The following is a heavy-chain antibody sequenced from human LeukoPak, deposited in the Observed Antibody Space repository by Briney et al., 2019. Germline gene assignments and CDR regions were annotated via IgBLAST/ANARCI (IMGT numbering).Heavy chain of an antibody. Sequence: ASVKVSCKASGYTFTSYYMHWVRQAPGQGLEWMGIINPSGGSTSYAQKFQGRVTMTRDMSTSTVYMELSSLRSEDTAEYYCARELLSAMVRYYYMDVWGKGTTVTVSS. V-gene: IGHV1-46*01. CDR3: ARELLSAMVRYYYMDV. CDR2: INPSGGST. D-gene: IGHD5-18*01. CDR1: GYTFTSYY. J-gene: IGHJ6*03.